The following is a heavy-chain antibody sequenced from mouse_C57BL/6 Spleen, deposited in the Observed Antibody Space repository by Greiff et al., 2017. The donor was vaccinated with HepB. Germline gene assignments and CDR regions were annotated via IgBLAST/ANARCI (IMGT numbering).Heavy chain of an antibody. Sequence: VQLQQSGPVLVKPGASVKMSCKASGYTFTDYYMNWVKQSHGKSLEWIGVINPYNGGTSYNQKFKGKATLTVDKSSSTAYMELNSLTSEDSAVYYCARGLMITTGYYYAMDYWGQGTSVTVSS. CDR2: INPYNGGT. J-gene: IGHJ4*01. CDR3: ARGLMITTGYYYAMDY. D-gene: IGHD2-4*01. V-gene: IGHV1-19*01. CDR1: GYTFTDYY.